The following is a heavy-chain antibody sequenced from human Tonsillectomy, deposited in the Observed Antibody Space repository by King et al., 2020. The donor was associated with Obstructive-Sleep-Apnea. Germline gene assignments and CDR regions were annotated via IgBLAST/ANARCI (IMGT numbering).Heavy chain of an antibody. CDR3: VRMWGASTSSQSDY. V-gene: IGHV3-11*06. J-gene: IGHJ4*02. CDR1: GFTFSEYY. D-gene: IGHD6-6*01. CDR2: ISSGSTYI. Sequence: VQLVESGGGLVKPGGSLRLSCAASGFTFSEYYMTWVRQAPGKGLEWISYISSGSTYISYADSVKGRVTISRDNAKNSVDLQMNSLRAEDTAVYYCVRMWGASTSSQSDYWGQGTLVTVSS.